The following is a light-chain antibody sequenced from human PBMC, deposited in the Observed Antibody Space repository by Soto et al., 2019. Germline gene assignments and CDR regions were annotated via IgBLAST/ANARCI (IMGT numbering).Light chain of an antibody. CDR1: SSNIGGTNY. V-gene: IGLV1-47*02. CDR2: SNN. CDR3: ASWDDRLGAVI. J-gene: IGLJ2*01. Sequence: QSVLTQPPSASGTPGQKVFISCSGSSSNIGGTNYAYWYQQLPGAAPKLLMHSNNLRPSGVPERISGSKFGTAGSLAISGLRSEDEAVYYCASWDDRLGAVIFGGGTKVTVL.